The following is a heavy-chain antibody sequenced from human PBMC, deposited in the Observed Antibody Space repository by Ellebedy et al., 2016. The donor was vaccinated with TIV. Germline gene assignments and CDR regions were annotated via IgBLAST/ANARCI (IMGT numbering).Heavy chain of an antibody. D-gene: IGHD2-15*01. CDR1: GFTFSSYA. J-gene: IGHJ4*02. V-gene: IGHV3-23*01. CDR3: AKLAGIHPWYFDH. Sequence: GESLKISCAASGFTFSSYAMSWVRQAPGKGLQWVSAISGSGGSTYYADSVKGRFTISRDNSKDTLSLQMNSLRAEDTAVYYCAKLAGIHPWYFDHWGQGTLVPVSS. CDR2: ISGSGGST.